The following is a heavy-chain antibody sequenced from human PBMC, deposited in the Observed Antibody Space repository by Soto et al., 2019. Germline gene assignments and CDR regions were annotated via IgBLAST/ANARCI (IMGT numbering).Heavy chain of an antibody. J-gene: IGHJ2*01. V-gene: IGHV1-69*12. CDR3: ARGNHRWLQLWYFER. Sequence: QVQLVQSGAEVKKPGSSVKVSCKASGGTFSRYAISWVRQAPGQGPEWMGGIIPIYGTVNYAQKFQGRVTSTAAESTSTAYRALSSMRAEETAVYYCARGNHRWLQLWYFERWGRGTLVTVSS. CDR2: IIPIYGTV. CDR1: GGTFSRYA. D-gene: IGHD5-12*01.